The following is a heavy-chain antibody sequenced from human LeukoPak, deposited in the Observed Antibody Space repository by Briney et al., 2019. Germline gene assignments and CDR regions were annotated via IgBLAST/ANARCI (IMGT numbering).Heavy chain of an antibody. CDR3: AKDLSGTRAIDTFDI. V-gene: IGHV3-7*03. CDR2: IKQDGSEK. CDR1: GFTFSSYW. J-gene: IGHJ3*02. Sequence: GGSLRLSCAASGFTFSSYWMSWVRQAPGKGLEWVANIKQDGSEKYYVDSVKGRFTISRDNAKNSLYLQMNSLRAEDTAIYYCAKDLSGTRAIDTFDIWGQGTMATVSS.